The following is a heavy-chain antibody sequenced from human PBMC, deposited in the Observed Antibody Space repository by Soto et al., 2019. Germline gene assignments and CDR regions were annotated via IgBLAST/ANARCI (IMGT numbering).Heavy chain of an antibody. CDR3: ARGGAARPDY. CDR2: ISSSIATI. V-gene: IGHV3-48*02. Sequence: EVQLVESGGGLVQPGRSLRLSCAASGFTFDDYAMHWVRQTPGKGLAWVSYISSSIATIQYADSVKGRFTISRDNAKKSLYLQMTSLRDEDPAVYYCARGGAARPDYWGQGTMVTVSS. D-gene: IGHD6-6*01. CDR1: GFTFDDYA. J-gene: IGHJ4*02.